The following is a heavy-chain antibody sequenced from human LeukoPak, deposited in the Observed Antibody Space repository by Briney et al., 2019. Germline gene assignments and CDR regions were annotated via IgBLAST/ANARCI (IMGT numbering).Heavy chain of an antibody. CDR1: GFTFDDYA. CDR3: AKDIAGGYGLFDY. Sequence: GGSLRLSCAASGFTFDDYAMHWVRQAPGRGLEWVSLISWDGGSTYYADSVKGRFTISRDNSRNSLYLQMNSLRPEDTALYYCAKDIAGGYGLFDYWGQGTLVTVSS. D-gene: IGHD5-18*01. J-gene: IGHJ4*02. CDR2: ISWDGGST. V-gene: IGHV3-43D*03.